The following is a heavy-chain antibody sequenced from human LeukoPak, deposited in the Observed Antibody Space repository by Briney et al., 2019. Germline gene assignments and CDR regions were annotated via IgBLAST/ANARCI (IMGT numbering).Heavy chain of an antibody. V-gene: IGHV1-24*01. CDR3: ATGLSGSYWSDY. J-gene: IGHJ4*02. D-gene: IGHD1-26*01. CDR2: FDPEDGET. CDR1: GYTLTELS. Sequence: ASVKVSCKVSGYTLTELSMHWVRQAPGKGLEWMGGFDPEDGETIYAQKFQGRVTMTEDTSTDTAYMELSSLRSEDTAVYYCATGLSGSYWSDYWGQGTLVTVSS.